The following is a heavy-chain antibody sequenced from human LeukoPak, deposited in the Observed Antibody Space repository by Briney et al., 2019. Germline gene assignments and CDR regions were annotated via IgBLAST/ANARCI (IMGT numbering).Heavy chain of an antibody. V-gene: IGHV3-23*01. CDR3: AKAFGAYCGGDCFPDY. CDR1: GFTFSSYA. Sequence: PGGSLRLSCAASGFTFSSYAMSWVRQAPGKGLEWVSAISGSGGSTYYADSVKGRFTISRDNSKNTLYLQMNSLRAEDTAVYYCAKAFGAYCGGDCFPDYWGQGTLVTVSS. CDR2: ISGSGGST. D-gene: IGHD2-21*02. J-gene: IGHJ4*02.